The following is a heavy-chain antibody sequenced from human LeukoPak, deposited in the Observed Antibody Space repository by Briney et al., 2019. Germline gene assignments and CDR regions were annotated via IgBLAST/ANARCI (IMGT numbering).Heavy chain of an antibody. CDR1: VYSFPSYW. J-gene: IGHJ5*02. CDR3: VRQPPGVYDTTQNWFDP. V-gene: IGHV5-10-1*01. CDR2: IAPSDSYT. Sequence: GESLKISCKVSVYSFPSYWITWVRPVPGKGMEWMGRIAPSDSYTNYNPSFEGHVTMSVEKSITTVYLQWSSLKASDTAMYYCVRQPPGVYDTTQNWFDPWGQGTLVTVSS. D-gene: IGHD3-22*01.